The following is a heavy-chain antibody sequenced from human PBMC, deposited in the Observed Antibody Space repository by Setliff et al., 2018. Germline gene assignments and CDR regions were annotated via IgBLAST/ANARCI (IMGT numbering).Heavy chain of an antibody. Sequence: SVKVSCKASGDPFNAYGVSWVRQAPGQGLEWMGGILPKFGTTDYAQKFQGRVTITADESTSTAYMQLSSLTSEDTAQYYCARGTKSSIGNYFFYYYMDVWGQGTTVTVSS. CDR1: GDPFNAYG. D-gene: IGHD2-8*01. V-gene: IGHV1-69*13. CDR2: ILPKFGTT. J-gene: IGHJ6*03. CDR3: ARGTKSSIGNYFFYYYMDV.